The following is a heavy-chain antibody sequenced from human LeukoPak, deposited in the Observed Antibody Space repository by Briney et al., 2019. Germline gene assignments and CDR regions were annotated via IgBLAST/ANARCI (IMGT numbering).Heavy chain of an antibody. CDR3: ARVLTTVTTEHYFDY. CDR1: GFTFSSYA. Sequence: SGGSLRLSCAASGFTFSSYAMSWVRQAPGKGLEWVSAISDSGGSTYYADSVKGRFTISRDNSKNTLYLQMNSLRAEDTAVYYCARVLTTVTTEHYFDYWGQGTLVTVSS. V-gene: IGHV3-23*01. J-gene: IGHJ4*02. CDR2: ISDSGGST. D-gene: IGHD4-17*01.